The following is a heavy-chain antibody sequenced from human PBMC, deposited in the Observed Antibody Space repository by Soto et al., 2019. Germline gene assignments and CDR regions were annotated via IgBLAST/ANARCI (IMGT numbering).Heavy chain of an antibody. D-gene: IGHD4-17*01. V-gene: IGHV1-69*13. CDR2: IIPIFGTA. Sequence: GASVKVSCKASGGTFSSYAISWVRQAPGQGLEWMGGIIPIFGTANYAQKFQGRVTITADESTSTAYMELSSLRSEDTAVYYCARDTDYGGNSYYYYGMDVWGQGTTVTVSS. J-gene: IGHJ6*02. CDR3: ARDTDYGGNSYYYYGMDV. CDR1: GGTFSSYA.